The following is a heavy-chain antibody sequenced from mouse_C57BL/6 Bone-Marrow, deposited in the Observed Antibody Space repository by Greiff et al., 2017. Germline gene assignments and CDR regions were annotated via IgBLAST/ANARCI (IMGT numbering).Heavy chain of an antibody. D-gene: IGHD1-1*01. V-gene: IGHV1-81*01. CDR1: GYTFTSYG. J-gene: IGHJ3*01. CDR3: ARSYYYGSSFWFAY. Sequence: VKLVESGAELARPGASVKLSCKASGYTFTSYGISWVKQRTGQGLEWIGEIYPRSGNTYYNEKFKGKDTLTADKSSSTAYMELRSLTSEDSAVYFCARSYYYGSSFWFAYWGQGTLVTVSA. CDR2: IYPRSGNT.